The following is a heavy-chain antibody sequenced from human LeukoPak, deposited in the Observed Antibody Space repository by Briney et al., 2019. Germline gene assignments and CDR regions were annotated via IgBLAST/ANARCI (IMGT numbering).Heavy chain of an antibody. J-gene: IGHJ4*02. CDR1: GFTFSSYS. CDR3: ARAVPSTYYYDSSNYPDY. D-gene: IGHD3-22*01. V-gene: IGHV3-21*01. Sequence: PGGSLRLSCAASGFTFSSYSMNWVRQAPGKGLEWVSSISGSSSYIYYADSVKGRFTISRDNAKNSLYLQMNSLRAEDTAVYYCARAVPSTYYYDSSNYPDYWGQGTLVTVSS. CDR2: ISGSSSYI.